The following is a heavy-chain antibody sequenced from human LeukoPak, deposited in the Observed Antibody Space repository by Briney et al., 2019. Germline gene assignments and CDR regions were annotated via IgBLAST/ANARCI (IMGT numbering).Heavy chain of an antibody. CDR1: GYTFTSYG. CDR3: AKYDSSGHWGAFDI. Sequence: ASVKVSCKATGYTFTSYGINWVRQAPGQGLEWMGWISAYNGNTNYAQKLQGRVTMTTDTSTSTAYMELRSLRSDDTAVYYCAKYDSSGHWGAFDIWGQGTMVTVSS. V-gene: IGHV1-18*01. D-gene: IGHD3-22*01. J-gene: IGHJ3*02. CDR2: ISAYNGNT.